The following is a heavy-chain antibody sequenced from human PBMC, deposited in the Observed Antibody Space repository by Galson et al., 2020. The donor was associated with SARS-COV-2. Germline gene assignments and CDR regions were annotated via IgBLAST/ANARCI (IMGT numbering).Heavy chain of an antibody. CDR3: ARGGIVGATGGGVDS. CDR1: GGSISSYY. CDR2: IYYSGST. Sequence: SETLSLTCTVSGGSISSYYWSWIRQPPGKGLEWIGYIYYSGSTNYNPSLTSRVTISVDTSKNQFSLKLSSVTAADTAVYYCARGGIVGATGGGVDSWGQGTLVTVSS. J-gene: IGHJ4*02. V-gene: IGHV4-59*01. D-gene: IGHD1-26*01.